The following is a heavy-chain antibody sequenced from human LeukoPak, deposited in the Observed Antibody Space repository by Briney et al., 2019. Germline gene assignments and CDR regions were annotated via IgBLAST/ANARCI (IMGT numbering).Heavy chain of an antibody. CDR2: VSSSSSYI. CDR1: GLTFSSYG. CDR3: VRSVVVVAATPTHFDL. D-gene: IGHD2-15*01. J-gene: IGHJ2*01. Sequence: GGSLRLSCAASGLTFSSYGMNWVRQAPGKGLEWVSSVSSSSSYIYYADSVKGRFTISRDNARNALYLQMDGLRRDDTALYYCVRSVVVVAATPTHFDLWGRGTQVIVSS. V-gene: IGHV3-21*04.